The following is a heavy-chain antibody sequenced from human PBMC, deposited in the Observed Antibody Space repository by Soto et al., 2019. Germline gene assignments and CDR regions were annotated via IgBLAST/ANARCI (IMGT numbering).Heavy chain of an antibody. D-gene: IGHD3-16*01. Sequence: VHLSESGGGLVQPGGSLRLSCAASGFTFSNSAMSWVRQAPGKGLEWVATFREDGGTTHYADSVKGRFTISRDASKNMLNLQMNRLRAEDPAIYDCANDSHWGIISPTQDYRGQGTLVTVSS. V-gene: IGHV3-23*01. CDR2: FREDGGTT. J-gene: IGHJ4*02. CDR3: ANDSHWGIISPTQDY. CDR1: GFTFSNSA.